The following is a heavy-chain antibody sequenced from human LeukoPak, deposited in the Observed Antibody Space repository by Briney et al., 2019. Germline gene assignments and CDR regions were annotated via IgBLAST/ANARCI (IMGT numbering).Heavy chain of an antibody. CDR3: AKAPPGYSSYALPAN. CDR2: ISSSRS. CDR1: GFIFSEYY. V-gene: IGHV3-11*05. D-gene: IGHD5-12*01. J-gene: IGHJ4*02. Sequence: GGSLRLSCAVSGFIFSEYYMIWIRQAPGKGLEWVSYISSSRSYTDSVKGRFTISRDDAKNSVYLQMNSLRAEDTTIYYCAKAPPGYSSYALPANWGQGTLVTVSS.